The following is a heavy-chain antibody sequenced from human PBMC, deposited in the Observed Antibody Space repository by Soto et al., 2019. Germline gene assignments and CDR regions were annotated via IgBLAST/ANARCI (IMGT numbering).Heavy chain of an antibody. D-gene: IGHD3-10*01. CDR2: IYYSGST. CDR3: AREAYYGSGSYYLPDYGMDV. Sequence: SETLSLTPNASARTITITSFSWCWIRDLPGKRLEWIGSIYYSGSTYYNPSLKSRVTISVDTAKNQFSLKLSSVAAADTAVYYCAREAYYGSGSYYLPDYGMDVWGQGTTVT. V-gene: IGHV4-39*01. J-gene: IGHJ6*02. CDR1: ARTITITSFS.